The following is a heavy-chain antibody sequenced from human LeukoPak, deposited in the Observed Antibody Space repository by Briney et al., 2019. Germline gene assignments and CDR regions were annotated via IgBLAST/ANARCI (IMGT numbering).Heavy chain of an antibody. V-gene: IGHV4-34*01. J-gene: IGHJ3*02. CDR3: ASRGGITIFGVVTLDAFDI. CDR2: INHSGST. CDR1: GGSFSGYY. Sequence: PSETLSLTCAVYGGSFSGYYWSWIRQPPGKGLEWIGEINHSGSTNYNPSLKSRVTISVDTSKNQFSLKLSSVTAAGTAVYYCASRGGITIFGVVTLDAFDIWGQGTMVTVSS. D-gene: IGHD3-3*01.